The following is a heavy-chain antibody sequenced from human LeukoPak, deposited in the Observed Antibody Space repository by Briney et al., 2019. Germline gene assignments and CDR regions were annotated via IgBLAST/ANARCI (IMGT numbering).Heavy chain of an antibody. CDR2: ISGSGGST. CDR1: GFTFSSYT. V-gene: IGHV3-23*01. D-gene: IGHD3-3*01. CDR3: AKHYDFWSGYYRGLGYFDY. J-gene: IGHJ4*02. Sequence: PGGSLRLSCAASGFTFSSYTMSWVRQAPGKGLEWVSAISGSGGSTYYADSVKGRFTISRDNSKNTLYLQMNSLRAEDTAVYYCAKHYDFWSGYYRGLGYFDYWGQGTLVTVSS.